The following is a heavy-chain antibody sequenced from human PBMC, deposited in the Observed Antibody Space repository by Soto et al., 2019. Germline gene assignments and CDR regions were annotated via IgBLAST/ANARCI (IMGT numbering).Heavy chain of an antibody. D-gene: IGHD6-6*01. CDR3: AKLIRADSTSSNFYYYSGMDV. CDR1: GFSFSTYG. J-gene: IGHJ6*02. CDR2: ISHDGSNK. V-gene: IGHV3-30*18. Sequence: QVQMVESGGGVVQPGRSLRLSCAASGFSFSTYGMHWVRQAPGKGLEWMAVISHDGSNKYYADSVKGRFTISRDNSKDTLFLQMNSLRGEDTAIYYCAKLIRADSTSSNFYYYSGMDVWGHGTTGTVSS.